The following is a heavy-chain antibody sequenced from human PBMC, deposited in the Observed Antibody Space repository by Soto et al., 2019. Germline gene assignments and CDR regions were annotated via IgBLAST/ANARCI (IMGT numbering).Heavy chain of an antibody. Sequence: GGSLRLSCAASGFTFSSYGMHWVRQAPGKGLEWVAVIWYDGSNKYYADSVKGRFTISRDNSKNTLYLQMNSLRAEDTAVYYWARPRHDDNDAFDIWGQGTMVTVSS. CDR3: ARPRHDDNDAFDI. CDR2: IWYDGSNK. V-gene: IGHV3-33*01. J-gene: IGHJ3*02. D-gene: IGHD3-22*01. CDR1: GFTFSSYG.